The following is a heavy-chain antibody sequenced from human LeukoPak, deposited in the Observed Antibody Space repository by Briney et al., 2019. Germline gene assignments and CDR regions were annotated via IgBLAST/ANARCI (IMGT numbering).Heavy chain of an antibody. Sequence: SQTLSLTCVISGDSVSSNSAGWNWIRQSPSRGLEWLGRTYYRAKWYNDYAVSVQSRINIKPDTSKNQFSLQLNSVTPGDTAEYYCARQSTTNSRYYGMDVWGQGTTVIVSS. CDR3: ARQSTTNSRYYGMDV. V-gene: IGHV6-1*01. CDR1: GDSVSSNSAG. CDR2: TYYRAKWYN. D-gene: IGHD1-14*01. J-gene: IGHJ6*02.